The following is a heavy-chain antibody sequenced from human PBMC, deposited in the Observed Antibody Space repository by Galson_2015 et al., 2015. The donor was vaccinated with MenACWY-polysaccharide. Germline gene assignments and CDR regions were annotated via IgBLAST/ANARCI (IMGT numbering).Heavy chain of an antibody. CDR2: ILNNGRP. D-gene: IGHD3-3*01. CDR3: PGIPSTMSSFGWFDP. Sequence: TLSLTCSVSGDSITSAGYYWTWIRQHPETGLEWIGYILNNGRPKTNPSLRSRVTVPSDPSRNQFSLQLTSVTAADTATYYCPGIPSTMSSFGWFDPWGQGILVTVSS. V-gene: IGHV4-31*03. J-gene: IGHJ5*02. CDR1: GDSITSAGYY.